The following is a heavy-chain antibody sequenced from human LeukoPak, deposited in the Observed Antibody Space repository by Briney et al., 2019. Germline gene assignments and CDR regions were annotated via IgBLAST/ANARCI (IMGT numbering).Heavy chain of an antibody. V-gene: IGHV1-2*02. CDR1: GYTFTGYY. CDR2: INPNSGGT. D-gene: IGHD5-18*01. CDR3: ARGGKEPSRGYSYGTRGFWYYGMDV. J-gene: IGHJ6*02. Sequence: ASVKVSCKASGYTFTGYYVHWVRQAPGQGLEWMGWINPNSGGTNYAQKFQGRVTMTRDTSISTAYMELSRLRSDDTAVYYCARGGKEPSRGYSYGTRGFWYYGMDVWGQGTTVTVSS.